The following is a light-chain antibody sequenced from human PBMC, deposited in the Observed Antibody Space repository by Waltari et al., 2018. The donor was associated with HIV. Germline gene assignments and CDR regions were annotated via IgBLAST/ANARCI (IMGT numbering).Light chain of an antibody. CDR1: QTISSNY. J-gene: IGKJ4*01. CDR2: DAS. Sequence: EIVLTQSPGALSFFPGERATLSCRASQTISSNYLAGYQYKPGQAPRLLIYDASMRATAIPARFSGGGSGTDFTLTINRLEPEDFAVYYCQQYHGSPLTFGGGTTVE. CDR3: QQYHGSPLT. V-gene: IGKV3-20*01.